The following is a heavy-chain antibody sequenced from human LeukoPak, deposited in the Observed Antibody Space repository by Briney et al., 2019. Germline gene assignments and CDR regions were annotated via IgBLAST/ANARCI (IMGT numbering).Heavy chain of an antibody. D-gene: IGHD3-3*02. CDR1: GFILSSYS. CDR2: ITSSSTAK. CDR3: ARDPISSEYYFDY. Sequence: GGSLRLSCAASGFILSSYSMHWVRQAPGKGREWVAYITSSSTAKSYADSVQGRFTISRDNAKSSLFLQMNRLRDEDTAVYYCARDPISSEYYFDYWGQGTLVTVST. J-gene: IGHJ4*02. V-gene: IGHV3-48*02.